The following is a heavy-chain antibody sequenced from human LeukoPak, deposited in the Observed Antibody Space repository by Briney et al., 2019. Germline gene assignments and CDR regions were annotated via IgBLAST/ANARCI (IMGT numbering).Heavy chain of an antibody. D-gene: IGHD1-26*01. Sequence: SETLSLTCTVSDDSITIYYWTWIRQPPGKGLEWIGYIDHTGSTNYNPSLNSRVTISRDTSKNHFSLRLSSVTAADTAVYYCARDREVGATGYYFDYWGQGTLVTVSS. V-gene: IGHV4-4*08. J-gene: IGHJ4*02. CDR3: ARDREVGATGYYFDY. CDR2: IDHTGST. CDR1: DDSITIYY.